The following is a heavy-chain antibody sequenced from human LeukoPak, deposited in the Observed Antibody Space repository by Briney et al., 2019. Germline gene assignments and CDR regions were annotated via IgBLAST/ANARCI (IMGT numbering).Heavy chain of an antibody. Sequence: PGGSLRLSCAASGFTFSSNYMSWVRQAPGKGLEWVSVIYSGGSTYYADSVKGRFTISRDNSKNTLYLQMNSLRAEDTAVYYCAKVSDPVTFDYWGQGTLVTVSS. CDR2: IYSGGST. J-gene: IGHJ4*02. V-gene: IGHV3-66*01. CDR1: GFTFSSNY. CDR3: AKVSDPVTFDY. D-gene: IGHD4-23*01.